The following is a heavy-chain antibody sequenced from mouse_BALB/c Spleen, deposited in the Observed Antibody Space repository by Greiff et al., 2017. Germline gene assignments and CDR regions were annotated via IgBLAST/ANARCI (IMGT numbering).Heavy chain of an antibody. Sequence: EVHLVESGPDLVKPSQSLSLTCTVTGYSITSGYIWHWIRQFPGNKLEWMVFIHYSGSTNYHPSLKSRITITRDTSKNKFFLQLNSVTTEDTATYYCASDCLWYFDVWGAGTTVTVSS. J-gene: IGHJ1*01. CDR2: IHYSGST. V-gene: IGHV3-1*02. CDR1: GYSITSGYI. CDR3: ASDCLWYFDV. D-gene: IGHD2-4*01.